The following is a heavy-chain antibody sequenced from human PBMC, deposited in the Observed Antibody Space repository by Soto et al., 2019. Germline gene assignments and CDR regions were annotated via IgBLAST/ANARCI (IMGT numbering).Heavy chain of an antibody. CDR3: AKERGEGIVDY. CDR1: GFTFSSYG. V-gene: IGHV3-30*18. Sequence: GGSLRLSCAASGFTFSSYGMHWVRQAPGKGLEWVAVISYDGSNKYYADSVKGRFTISRDNSKNTLYLQMNSLRAEDTAVYYCAKERGEGIVDYWGQGTLVTVSS. CDR2: ISYDGSNK. D-gene: IGHD6-13*01. J-gene: IGHJ4*02.